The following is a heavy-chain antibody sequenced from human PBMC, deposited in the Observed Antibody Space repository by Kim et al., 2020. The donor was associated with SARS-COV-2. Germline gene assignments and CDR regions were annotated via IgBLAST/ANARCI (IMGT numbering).Heavy chain of an antibody. CDR3: ARGGGSGSYSGDAFDI. CDR2: IGTAGDT. CDR1: GFTFSSYD. Sequence: GGSLRLSCAASGFTFSSYDMHWVRQATGKGLEWVSAIGTAGDTYYPGSVKGRFTISRENAKNSLYLQMNSLRAGDTAVYYCARGGGSGSYSGDAFDIWGQGTMATVSP. J-gene: IGHJ3*02. V-gene: IGHV3-13*04. D-gene: IGHD3-10*01.